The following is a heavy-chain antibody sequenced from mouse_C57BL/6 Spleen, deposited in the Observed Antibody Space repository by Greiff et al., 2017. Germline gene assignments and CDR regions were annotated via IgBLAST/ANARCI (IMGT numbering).Heavy chain of an antibody. CDR2: IDPSDSET. CDR3: ARSQTAQATEFAY. Sequence: QVQLQQPGAELVRPGSSVKLSCKASGYTFTSYWMHWVKQRPIQGLEWIGNIDPSDSETHYNQKFKDKATLTVDKSSSTAYMQLSSLTSEDSAVYYCARSQTAQATEFAYWGQGTLVTVSA. CDR1: GYTFTSYW. J-gene: IGHJ3*01. V-gene: IGHV1-52*01. D-gene: IGHD3-2*02.